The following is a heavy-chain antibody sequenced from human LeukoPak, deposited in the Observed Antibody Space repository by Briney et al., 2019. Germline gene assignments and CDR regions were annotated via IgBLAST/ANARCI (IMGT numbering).Heavy chain of an antibody. CDR2: IKQDGSEK. V-gene: IGHV3-7*01. D-gene: IGHD3-16*01. J-gene: IGHJ4*02. CDR3: ARDLGGNGPTSFFDY. CDR1: GFTFSSYW. Sequence: GVSLRLSCAASGFTFSSYWMSWVRQAPGKGLEWVANIKQDGSEKYYVDSVKGRFTISRDNAKNSLYLQMNSLRAEDTAVYYCARDLGGNGPTSFFDYWGQGTLVTVSS.